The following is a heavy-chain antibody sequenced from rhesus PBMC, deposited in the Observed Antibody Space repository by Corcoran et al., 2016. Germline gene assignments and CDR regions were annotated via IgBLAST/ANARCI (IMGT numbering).Heavy chain of an antibody. CDR1: GYSISSGYG. V-gene: IGHV4-127*01. CDR2: IGGSNGST. J-gene: IGHJ4*01. CDR3: ARENRGRQRVQLVDY. Sequence: QVQLQESGPGLVKPSETLSLTCAVSGYSISSGYGWSWIRQPQGKGLGWFGYIGGSNGSTHDTPSLKSRVTISKDTSKIRFSLKLSSVTAADTAVYFCARENRGRQRVQLVDYWGQGVLVTVSS. D-gene: IGHD5-42*01.